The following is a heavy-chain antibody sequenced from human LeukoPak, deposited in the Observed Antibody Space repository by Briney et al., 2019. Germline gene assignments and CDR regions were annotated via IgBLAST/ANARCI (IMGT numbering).Heavy chain of an antibody. V-gene: IGHV3-21*01. J-gene: IGHJ4*02. CDR2: ISSSSSYI. Sequence: GGSLRLSCAASGFTFSSYSMNWVRQAPGKGLEWVSSISSSSSYIYYADSVKGRFTISRDNAKNSLYLQMNSLRAEDTAVYYCARDPGLFTMVREVPTNFDYWGQGTLVTVSS. CDR3: ARDPGLFTMVREVPTNFDY. CDR1: GFTFSSYS. D-gene: IGHD3-10*01.